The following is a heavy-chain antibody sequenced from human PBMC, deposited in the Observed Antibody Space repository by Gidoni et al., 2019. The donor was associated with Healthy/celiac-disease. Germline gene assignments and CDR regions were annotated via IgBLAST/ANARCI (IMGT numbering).Heavy chain of an antibody. D-gene: IGHD6-13*01. Sequence: QVQLQQWGAGLVKPSEALARTCAVDGGSVSGYSWSRIRQPPGPGLEWIGESNQRGSTNSHPTLTSRVTISVDTSNNQFSLKLRSVTAADTAVYYCASYQAAAGTLPYFDYWGQGTLVTVSS. CDR1: GGSVSGYS. CDR2: SNQRGST. V-gene: IGHV4-34*01. CDR3: ASYQAAAGTLPYFDY. J-gene: IGHJ4*02.